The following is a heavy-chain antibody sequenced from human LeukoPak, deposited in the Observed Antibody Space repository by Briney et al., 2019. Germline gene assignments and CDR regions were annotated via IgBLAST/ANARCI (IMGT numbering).Heavy chain of an antibody. J-gene: IGHJ3*02. CDR3: ARGNVHPAMDHAFDI. D-gene: IGHD5-18*01. Sequence: GGSPRLSCAASGFTFKNYWMSWVRQAPGKGRELGANIKQEGREKYYVDSVEGRFTISRDNAKNSLYLPMNSLRAEDPDVYYCARGNVHPAMDHAFDIWAKGTMVPVPS. CDR1: GFTFKNYW. CDR2: IKQEGREK. V-gene: IGHV3-7*01.